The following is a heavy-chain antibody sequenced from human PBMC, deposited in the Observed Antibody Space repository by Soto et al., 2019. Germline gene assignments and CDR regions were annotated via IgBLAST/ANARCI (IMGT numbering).Heavy chain of an antibody. J-gene: IGHJ4*02. CDR2: ISCSGGST. Sequence: GGSLRLSCASSGFTFISYAMSWVRQAPGKGLEWVSAISCSGGSTYYADSVKGRFTISRDNSKNTLYLQMNSLRAEDTAVYYCAKDLRYYYDSSGLDYWGQGTLVTVSS. V-gene: IGHV3-23*01. CDR3: AKDLRYYYDSSGLDY. D-gene: IGHD3-22*01. CDR1: GFTFISYA.